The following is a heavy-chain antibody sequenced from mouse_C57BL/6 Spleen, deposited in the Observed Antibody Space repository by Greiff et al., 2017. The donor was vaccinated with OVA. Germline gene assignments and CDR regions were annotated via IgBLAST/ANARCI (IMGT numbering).Heavy chain of an antibody. D-gene: IGHD2-4*01. CDR3: NYDYDVPFAY. J-gene: IGHJ3*01. V-gene: IGHV1-15*01. CDR1: GYTFTDYE. Sequence: VQVVESGAELVRPGASVTLSCKASGYTFTDYEMHWVKQTPVHGLEWIGAIDPETGGTAYNQKFKGKAILTADKSSSTAYMELRSLTSEDSAVYYCNYDYDVPFAYWGQGTLVTVSA. CDR2: IDPETGGT.